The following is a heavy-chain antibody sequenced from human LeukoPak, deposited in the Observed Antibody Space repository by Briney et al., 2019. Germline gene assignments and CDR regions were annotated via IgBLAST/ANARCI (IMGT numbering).Heavy chain of an antibody. J-gene: IGHJ4*02. CDR2: IYYTGNT. D-gene: IGHD1-14*01. CDR1: GGSISSSSYY. V-gene: IGHV4-39*01. Sequence: SETLSLTCSVSGGSISSSSYYWGWIRQPPGKGLEWIGSIYYTGNTYYNPSLKSRVTISVDTSKNQFSLKLSSVTAADTAVYYCASRTDWGQGTLVTVSS. CDR3: ASRTD.